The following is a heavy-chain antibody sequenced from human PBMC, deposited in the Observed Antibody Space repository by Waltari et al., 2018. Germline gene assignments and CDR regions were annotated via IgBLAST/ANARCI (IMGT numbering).Heavy chain of an antibody. CDR3: ARDQGKGNRPPN. CDR1: GGTFSSHA. V-gene: IGHV1-69*08. Sequence: QVQLVQSGAEVKKPGSSVKVSCKASGGTFSSHAISWVRQAPGQGLEWMGRIIPIFGTANDEKKVQGRVTITEDKSTSTAYMELSSLRSEDTAVYYCARDQGKGNRPPNWGQGTLVTVSS. J-gene: IGHJ4*02. CDR2: IIPIFGTA.